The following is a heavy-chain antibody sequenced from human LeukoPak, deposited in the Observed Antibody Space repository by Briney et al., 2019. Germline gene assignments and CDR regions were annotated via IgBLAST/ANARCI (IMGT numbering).Heavy chain of an antibody. CDR2: TYYSGST. V-gene: IGHV4-39*01. Sequence: SETLSLTCSVSGGSIGSKSHYWGWIRQPPGKGLEWISYTYYSGSTYYNPSLKSRVTISVDTSKNQFSLKLSSVTAADTAVYYYARREANWFDPWGQGYLVTVSS. CDR1: GGSIGSKSHY. CDR3: ARREANWFDP. J-gene: IGHJ5*02.